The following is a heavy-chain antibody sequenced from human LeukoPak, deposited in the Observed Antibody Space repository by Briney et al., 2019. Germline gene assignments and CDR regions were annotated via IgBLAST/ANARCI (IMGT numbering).Heavy chain of an antibody. V-gene: IGHV3-23*01. D-gene: IGHD1-26*01. CDR2: ISGTGGNT. CDR3: AKDREYSGSYRPGPTRYYYGMDV. J-gene: IGHJ6*02. Sequence: GGSLRLSCAASGFTFSSYAMSWVRQAPGKGLEWVSGISGTGGNTYYTDSVKGRFTISRDNSKNKLYLQMNSLRAEDTAVFYCAKDREYSGSYRPGPTRYYYGMDVWGQGTTVTVS. CDR1: GFTFSSYA.